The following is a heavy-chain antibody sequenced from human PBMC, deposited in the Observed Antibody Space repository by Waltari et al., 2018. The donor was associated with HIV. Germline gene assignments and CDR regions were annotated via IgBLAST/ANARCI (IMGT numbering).Heavy chain of an antibody. D-gene: IGHD6-6*01. Sequence: VQMLESGGGLVQRGGDLRRSRAASCFNFSSHPLSWVRQAPGKGLEWVSVISCSGGSTYNADFVKGRFTISRDNSKNTLYLQMNSLRAEDTAVYYCAKEGIAGRPSVPDYWGQGTLVTVSS. CDR1: CFNFSSHP. CDR3: AKEGIAGRPSVPDY. V-gene: IGHV3-23*01. J-gene: IGHJ4*02. CDR2: ISCSGGST.